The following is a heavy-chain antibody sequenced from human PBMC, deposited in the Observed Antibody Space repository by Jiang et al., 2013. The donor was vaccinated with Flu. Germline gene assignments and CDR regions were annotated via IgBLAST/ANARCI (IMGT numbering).Heavy chain of an antibody. D-gene: IGHD2-2*02. CDR3: ARGQRYCSSTSCYSGWFDY. V-gene: IGHV4-34*01. CDR2: INHSGST. Sequence: LLKPSETLSLTCAVYGGSFSGYYWSWIRQPPGKGLEWIGEINHSGSTNYNPSLKSRVTISVDTSKNQFSLKLSSVTAADTAVYYCARGQRYCSSTSCYSGWFDYWGQGTLVTVSS. CDR1: GGSFSGYY. J-gene: IGHJ4*02.